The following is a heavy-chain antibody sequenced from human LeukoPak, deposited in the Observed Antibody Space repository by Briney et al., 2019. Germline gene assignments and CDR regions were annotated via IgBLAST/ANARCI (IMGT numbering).Heavy chain of an antibody. CDR2: VVTTTT. Sequence: PSETLSLTCTVSGGSISTYSWTWVRQSPGKGLEWIGSVVTTTTNYSPALRSRVAISVHTSKNQFSLRLESVTTADTAVYYCARDTTVASGVQFWGQGALVTVSS. J-gene: IGHJ4*02. CDR3: ARDTTVASGVQF. V-gene: IGHV4-4*07. CDR1: GGSISTYS. D-gene: IGHD6-19*01.